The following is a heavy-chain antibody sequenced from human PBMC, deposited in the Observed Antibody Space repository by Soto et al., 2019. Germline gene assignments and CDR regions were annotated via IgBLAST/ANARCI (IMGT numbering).Heavy chain of an antibody. CDR3: AKGRGGSGSLAPRVDF. CDR2: ISGCGDTT. J-gene: IGHJ4*02. CDR1: VFTFNNYA. D-gene: IGHD3-10*01. V-gene: IGHV3-23*01. Sequence: EVQLLESGGGLVQPGGSLRLSCAASVFTFNNYAMTWFRQAPGKGLEGVPAISGCGDTTSYADSVKGRFTVSRDGSKNTLYLQMSSLRAEDTALYYCAKGRGGSGSLAPRVDFWGQGTLVTVSS.